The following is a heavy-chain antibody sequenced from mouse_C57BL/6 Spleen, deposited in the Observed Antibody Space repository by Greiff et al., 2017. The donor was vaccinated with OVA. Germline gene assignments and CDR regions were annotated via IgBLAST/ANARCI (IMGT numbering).Heavy chain of an antibody. J-gene: IGHJ4*01. CDR1: GFTFSDYG. CDR3: ARLGRSYYAMDY. D-gene: IGHD4-1*01. CDR2: ISSGSSTI. Sequence: EVKLVESGGGLVKPGGSLKLSCAASGFTFSDYGMHWVRQAPEKGLEWVAYISSGSSTIYYAETVKGRFTISRDNAKNTLFLQMTSLMSEDTAMYHCARLGRSYYAMDYWGQGTSVTVSS. V-gene: IGHV5-17*01.